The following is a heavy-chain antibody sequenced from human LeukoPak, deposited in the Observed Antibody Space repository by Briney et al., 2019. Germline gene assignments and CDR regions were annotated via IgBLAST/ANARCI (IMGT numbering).Heavy chain of an antibody. V-gene: IGHV4-59*01. CDR3: ARDSGYSSGWYIDY. Sequence: SETLSLTCTVSGGSISSYYWSWIRQPPGKGLEGIGYIYYSGSTNYNPSLKSRVTISVDTSKNQFSLKLSSVTAADTAVYYFARDSGYSSGWYIDYWGQGTLVTVSS. D-gene: IGHD6-19*01. J-gene: IGHJ4*02. CDR1: GGSISSYY. CDR2: IYYSGST.